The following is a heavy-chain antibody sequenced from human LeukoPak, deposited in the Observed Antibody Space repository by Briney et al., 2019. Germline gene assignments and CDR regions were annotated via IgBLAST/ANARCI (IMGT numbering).Heavy chain of an antibody. J-gene: IGHJ1*01. CDR3: ARATTSSGWTRAEYFQH. V-gene: IGHV4-38-2*01. Sequence: PSETLSLTCAVSGYSISSGYYWGWIRQPPGKGLEWIGSIYHSGSTYYNPSLKSRVTISVDTSKNQFSLKLSSVTAADTAVYYCARATTSSGWTRAEYFQHWGQGTLVTVSS. CDR1: GYSISSGYY. CDR2: IYHSGST. D-gene: IGHD6-19*01.